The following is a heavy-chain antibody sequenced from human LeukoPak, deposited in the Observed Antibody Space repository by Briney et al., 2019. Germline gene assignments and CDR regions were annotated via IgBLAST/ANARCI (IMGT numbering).Heavy chain of an antibody. D-gene: IGHD3-9*01. Sequence: MSSQTLSLTCTVSGGSISSGGYYWSWIRQHPGKGLEWIGYIYYSGSTYYNPSLKSRVTISVDTSKNQFSLKLSSVTAVDTAVYYCARDNDISRGFYYAMDVWGQGTTVIVSS. CDR2: IYYSGST. J-gene: IGHJ6*02. CDR3: ARDNDISRGFYYAMDV. V-gene: IGHV4-31*03. CDR1: GGSISSGGYY.